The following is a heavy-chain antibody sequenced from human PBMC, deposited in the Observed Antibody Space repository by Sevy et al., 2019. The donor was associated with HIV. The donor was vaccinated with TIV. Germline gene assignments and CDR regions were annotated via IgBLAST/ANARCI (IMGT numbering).Heavy chain of an antibody. D-gene: IGHD3-10*02. Sequence: GGSLRLSCAASGFTFSSHAMHWVRQALGKGLEWMAAISYDGSSKYYADSVKGRFTISRDDSKNTLYLQMSSLRAGDTAVYYCARDGGYSVNFLPSGYWGQGTLVTVSS. V-gene: IGHV3-30-3*01. CDR3: ARDGGYSVNFLPSGY. CDR1: GFTFSSHA. J-gene: IGHJ4*02. CDR2: ISYDGSSK.